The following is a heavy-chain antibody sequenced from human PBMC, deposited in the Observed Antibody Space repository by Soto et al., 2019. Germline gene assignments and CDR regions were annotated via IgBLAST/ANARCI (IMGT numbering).Heavy chain of an antibody. CDR3: ARRTAGRSFDY. CDR2: IDYYGST. Sequence: SETLSLTCTVSGGSISGYYWSWIRQPPGKRLEWIGYIDYYGSTNYNPSLKSRVTISVDTSKKQFSLNLGSVTATDTAVYYCARRTAGRSFDYWGQGTLVTVSS. D-gene: IGHD6-19*01. V-gene: IGHV4-59*01. CDR1: GGSISGYY. J-gene: IGHJ4*02.